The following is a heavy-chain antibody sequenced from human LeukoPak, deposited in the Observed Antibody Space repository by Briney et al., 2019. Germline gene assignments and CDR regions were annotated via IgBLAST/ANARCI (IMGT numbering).Heavy chain of an antibody. CDR1: GGSFSGYY. V-gene: IGHV4-34*01. CDR3: ARLNYDFWSGYQNTFYYFDY. Sequence: SETLSLTCAVYGGSFSGYYWSWIRQPPGKGLEWIGEINHSGSTNYNPSLKSRVTISVDTSKNQFSLKLSSVTAADTAAYYCARLNYDFWSGYQNTFYYFDYWGQGTLVTVSS. J-gene: IGHJ4*02. CDR2: INHSGST. D-gene: IGHD3-3*01.